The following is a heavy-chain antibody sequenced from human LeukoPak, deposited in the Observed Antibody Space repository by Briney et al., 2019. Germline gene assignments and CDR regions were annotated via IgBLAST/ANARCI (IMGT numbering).Heavy chain of an antibody. CDR3: ARVRGPYYYGSGVFSPYYFDY. J-gene: IGHJ4*02. Sequence: SETLSLTCTVSGGSISSYYWSWIRQPPGKGLEWIGYIYYSGSTNYNPSLKSRVTISVDTSKNQFSLKLSSVTAADTAVYYCARVRGPYYYGSGVFSPYYFDYWGQGTLVTVSS. D-gene: IGHD3-10*01. V-gene: IGHV4-59*01. CDR2: IYYSGST. CDR1: GGSISSYY.